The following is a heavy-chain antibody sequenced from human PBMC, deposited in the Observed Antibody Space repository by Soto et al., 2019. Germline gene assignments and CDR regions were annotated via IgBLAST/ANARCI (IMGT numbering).Heavy chain of an antibody. CDR3: ARRDGRFGELLWHNWFDP. CDR1: GYSFTSYW. D-gene: IGHD3-10*01. J-gene: IGHJ5*02. CDR2: IYPGDSDT. V-gene: IGHV5-51*03. Sequence: EVQLMQSGAEVKKPGESLKISCKGSGYSFTSYWIGWVRQMPGKGLEWMGIIYPGDSDTTYSPSFQGQVTISVDKSISTAYLQWSSLKASDTAIYYCARRDGRFGELLWHNWFDPWGQGTLVTVSS.